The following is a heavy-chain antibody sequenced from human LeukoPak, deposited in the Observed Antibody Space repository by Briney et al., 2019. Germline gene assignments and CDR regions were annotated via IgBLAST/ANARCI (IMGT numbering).Heavy chain of an antibody. CDR1: GDSISIYY. Sequence: PSETLSLTCTVSGDSISIYYWTWIRQPPGKGLEWIGYIYYSGSTYYNPSLKSRVTISVDTSKNQFSLKLTSVTAADTAVYYCARLSGSPHPPFDYWGQGTLVTVSS. D-gene: IGHD1-26*01. V-gene: IGHV4-59*08. CDR3: ARLSGSPHPPFDY. J-gene: IGHJ4*02. CDR2: IYYSGST.